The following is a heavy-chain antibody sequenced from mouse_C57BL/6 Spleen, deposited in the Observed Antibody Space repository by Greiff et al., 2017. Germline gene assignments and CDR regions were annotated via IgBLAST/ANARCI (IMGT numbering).Heavy chain of an antibody. V-gene: IGHV1-52*01. Sequence: QVQLQQTGAELVRPGSSVKLSCKASGYTFTSYWMHWVKQRPIQGLEWIGNIDPSDSETHYNQKFKDKATLTVDKSSSTAYMQLSSLTSEDSAVYYCARLGTTVVFDNWGQGTTLTVSS. CDR3: ARLGTTVVFDN. D-gene: IGHD1-1*01. CDR1: GYTFTSYW. CDR2: IDPSDSET. J-gene: IGHJ2*01.